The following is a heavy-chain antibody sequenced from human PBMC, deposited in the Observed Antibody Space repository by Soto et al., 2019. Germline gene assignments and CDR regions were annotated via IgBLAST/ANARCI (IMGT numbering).Heavy chain of an antibody. CDR2: ISAYNGNT. Sequence: GASVKVSCKASGYTFTSYGISWVRQAPGQGLEWMGWISAYNGNTNYAQKLQGRVTMTTDTSTSTAYMELRSLRSDDTAVYYCSRVVWSGQWLVHYYYYMDVWGKGTTVTVSS. J-gene: IGHJ6*03. V-gene: IGHV1-18*01. D-gene: IGHD6-19*01. CDR1: GYTFTSYG. CDR3: SRVVWSGQWLVHYYYYMDV.